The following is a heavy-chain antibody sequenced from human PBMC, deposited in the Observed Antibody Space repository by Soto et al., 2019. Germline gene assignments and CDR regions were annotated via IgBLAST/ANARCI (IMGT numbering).Heavy chain of an antibody. J-gene: IGHJ3*02. CDR2: IRSKADGGTT. CDR3: TTVSLHFWWGAFDI. D-gene: IGHD2-8*02. Sequence: EVQLVESGGGLVKPGGFLRLSCAASGFTFSRAWVNWVRLAPGKGLEWVGRIRSKADGGTTDYTAPVEGRFTVSRDDSKNTAYLQMNSLKTEDTAVYYCTTVSLHFWWGAFDIWGLGTMVTVSS. V-gene: IGHV3-15*07. CDR1: GFTFSRAW.